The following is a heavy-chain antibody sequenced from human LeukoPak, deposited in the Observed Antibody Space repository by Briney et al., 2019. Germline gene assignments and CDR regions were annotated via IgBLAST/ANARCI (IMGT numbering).Heavy chain of an antibody. CDR2: ISYSGST. J-gene: IGHJ4*02. D-gene: IGHD7-27*01. CDR1: GGSISSSTYS. CDR3: AKTTNWSLDH. V-gene: IGHV4-39*01. Sequence: SETLSLTCTVSGGSISSSTYSWGWIRQPPGKGLEWIGSISYSGSTYYNPSLKSRVTISIDTSKKQFPLKLHAITAADTAVYYCAKTTNWSLDHWGQGTLVTVSS.